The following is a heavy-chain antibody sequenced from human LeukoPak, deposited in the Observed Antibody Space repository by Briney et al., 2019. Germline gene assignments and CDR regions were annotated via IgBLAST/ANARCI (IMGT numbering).Heavy chain of an antibody. V-gene: IGHV3-30*18. Sequence: GGSLRLSCAASGFTFSSYGMHWVRQAPGKGLEWVAVMSHDGNSQYYADSVKGRFTISRDNSKNTPDLQMHRLRPEDTAVYYCAKSIRFCSSSACFAGYYNYGLHVWGQGATVTVSS. CDR1: GFTFSSYG. J-gene: IGHJ6*02. CDR2: MSHDGNSQ. CDR3: AKSIRFCSSSACFAGYYNYGLHV. D-gene: IGHD2-2*01.